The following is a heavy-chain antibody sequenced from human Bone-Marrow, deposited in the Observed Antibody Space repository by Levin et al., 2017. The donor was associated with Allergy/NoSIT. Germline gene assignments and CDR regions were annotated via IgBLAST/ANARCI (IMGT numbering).Heavy chain of an antibody. V-gene: IGHV3-33*06. CDR3: VKGGPLPGGWIQRSLPDV. CDR1: GFVFSNYV. D-gene: IGHD5-18*01. J-gene: IGHJ2*01. CDR2: IWFDGSKK. Sequence: PGGSLRLSCEASGFVFSNYVMHWVRQAPGKGLEWVAVIWFDGSKKYFADSVKGRFTISRDDSMNTVHLQMNSLRDGDTAVYFCVKGGPLPGGWIQRSLPDVWGRGTLVTVSS.